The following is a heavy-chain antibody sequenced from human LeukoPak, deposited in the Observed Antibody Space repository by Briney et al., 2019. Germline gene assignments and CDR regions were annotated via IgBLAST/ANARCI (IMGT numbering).Heavy chain of an antibody. CDR2: IKSEGEGATT. V-gene: IGHV3-15*01. CDR3: IAHFPYFYGFDV. Sequence: AGGSLRLSCVSSGFTIGTAWMSWVRQAPGKGLEWLGHIKSEGEGATTDYAAPAKGRFATSRDDTKNMIYLQMSSLKIDDTAIYYCIAHFPYFYGFDVWGKGTTVTVSS. J-gene: IGHJ6*04. CDR1: GFTIGTAW. D-gene: IGHD3-3*02.